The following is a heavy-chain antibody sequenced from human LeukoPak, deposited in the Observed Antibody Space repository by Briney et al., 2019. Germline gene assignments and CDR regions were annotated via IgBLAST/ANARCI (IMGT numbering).Heavy chain of an antibody. V-gene: IGHV1-2*04. J-gene: IGHJ5*02. CDR2: INPNSGGT. CDR3: AREGYDILTGSNWFDP. CDR1: GYTFTGYY. Sequence: GASVKVSCKASGYTFTGYYMHWVRQAPGQGLEWMGWINPNSGGTNYAQTFQGWVTMTRDTSISTAYMELSRLRSDDTAVYYCAREGYDILTGSNWFDPWGQGTLVTVSS. D-gene: IGHD3-9*01.